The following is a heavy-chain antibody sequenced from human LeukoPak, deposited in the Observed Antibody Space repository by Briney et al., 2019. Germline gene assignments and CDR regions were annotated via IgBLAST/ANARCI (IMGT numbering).Heavy chain of an antibody. CDR2: FDPEDGET. J-gene: IGHJ4*02. CDR1: GHTFTSYG. Sequence: ASVKVSCKASGHTFTSYGISWVRQAPGKGLEWMGGFDPEDGETIYAQKFQGRVTMTEDTSTDTAYMELSSLRSEDTAVYYCATVYLGGKKEFDYWGQGTLVTVSS. D-gene: IGHD3-16*01. V-gene: IGHV1-24*01. CDR3: ATVYLGGKKEFDY.